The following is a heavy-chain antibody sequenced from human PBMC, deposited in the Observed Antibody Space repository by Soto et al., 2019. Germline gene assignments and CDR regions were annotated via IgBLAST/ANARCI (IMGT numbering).Heavy chain of an antibody. CDR1: GGSISSGNYY. D-gene: IGHD4-17*01. CDR2: IYYSGST. J-gene: IGHJ3*02. CDR3: AREGDYGGNFRFYAFDI. Sequence: QVQLQESGPGLVKPSQTLSLTCTVSGGSISSGNYYWSWIRQPPGKGLEWIGYIYYSGSTYYNSSLERRXTXSXXTSKNPVSLKLSSVTAADTAVYYCAREGDYGGNFRFYAFDIWGQGTMVTVSS. V-gene: IGHV4-30-4*01.